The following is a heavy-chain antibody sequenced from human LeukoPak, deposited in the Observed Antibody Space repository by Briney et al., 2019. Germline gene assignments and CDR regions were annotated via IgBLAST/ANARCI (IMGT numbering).Heavy chain of an antibody. V-gene: IGHV3-23*01. CDR2: ISGSDGST. CDR3: AKEGKTRNWNYYQAKPVY. CDR1: GFTFSSYA. D-gene: IGHD1-7*01. J-gene: IGHJ4*02. Sequence: PGGSLRLSCAASGFTFSSYAMSWVRQAPGKGLEWVSAISGSDGSTYYADSVKGRFTISRDNSKNTLYLQMNSLRVEDTAVYYCAKEGKTRNWNYYQAKPVYWGQGTLVTVSS.